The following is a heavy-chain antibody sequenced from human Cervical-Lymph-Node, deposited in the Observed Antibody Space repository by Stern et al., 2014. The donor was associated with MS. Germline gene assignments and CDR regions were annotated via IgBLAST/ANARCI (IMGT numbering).Heavy chain of an antibody. V-gene: IGHV4-31*11. J-gene: IGHJ4*02. CDR2: IYSSGST. CDR3: ARVAYCGGDCSAFDS. D-gene: IGHD2-21*02. Sequence: QVQLQESGPGLVKPSQTLSLICAVSGGSMASSTGGYFWSWIRQPPGKGLEWFGFIYSSGSTYYNPSLKRRTTKSVDTSKNQVSLSLTSMTAADTAVYYCARVAYCGGDCSAFDSWGQGTLVTVSS. CDR1: GGSMASSTGGYF.